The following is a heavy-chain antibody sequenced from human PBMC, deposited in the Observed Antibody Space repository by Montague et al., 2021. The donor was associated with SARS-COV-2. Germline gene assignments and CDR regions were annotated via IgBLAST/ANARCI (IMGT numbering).Heavy chain of an antibody. Sequence: SETLSLTCTVSGDSMNNDYWYWIRQPQGKGLEWIGIINYSNSDHYNPTLQSRGTLSKATSKNQISLRLTSVTAADTDMSVCAWAPIYGSSWYAYVDYWGQGTLVTVSS. CDR2: INYSNSD. D-gene: IGHD6-13*01. CDR1: GDSMNNDY. J-gene: IGHJ4*02. V-gene: IGHV4-59*01. CDR3: AWAPIYGSSWYAYVDY.